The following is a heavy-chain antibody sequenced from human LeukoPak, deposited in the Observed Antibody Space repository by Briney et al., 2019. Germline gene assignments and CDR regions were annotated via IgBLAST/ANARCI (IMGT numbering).Heavy chain of an antibody. J-gene: IGHJ4*02. D-gene: IGHD3-9*01. CDR1: GGSISSYY. Sequence: SETLSLTCTVSGGSISSYYWSWIRQPPGKGLEWIGYIYYSGSTNYNPSLKSRVTISVDTSKNQFSLKLSSVTAADTAVYYCAREASYYDILTGYYNGRYFDYWGQGTLVTVSS. V-gene: IGHV4-59*01. CDR2: IYYSGST. CDR3: AREASYYDILTGYYNGRYFDY.